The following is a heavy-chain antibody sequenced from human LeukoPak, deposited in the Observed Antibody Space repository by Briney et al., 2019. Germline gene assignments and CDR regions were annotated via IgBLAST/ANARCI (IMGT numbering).Heavy chain of an antibody. Sequence: GESLRLSCGASGFTFSNYAMSWVRQAPGQGLEWVSTISGSGGSTYYADSVKGRFTISRDNSKNTLYLQMSSLRAEDTAVYYCASLPEYYGDVDYWGQGTLVTVSS. J-gene: IGHJ4*02. D-gene: IGHD4-17*01. CDR3: ASLPEYYGDVDY. CDR2: ISGSGGST. V-gene: IGHV3-23*01. CDR1: GFTFSNYA.